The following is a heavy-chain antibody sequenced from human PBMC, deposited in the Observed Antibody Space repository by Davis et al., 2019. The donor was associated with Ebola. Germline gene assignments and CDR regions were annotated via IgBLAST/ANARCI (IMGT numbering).Heavy chain of an antibody. D-gene: IGHD1-26*01. CDR1: GFTFSSYA. CDR3: AKDPRTTRLGAIFDY. CDR2: ISGSGGST. Sequence: GGSLRLSCAASGFTFSSYAMSWVRQAPGKGLEWVSAISGSGGSTYYADSVKGRFTISRNNSKNTLYLQMNSLTAEDTAVYYCAKDPRTTRLGAIFDYWGQGTLVTVSS. V-gene: IGHV3-23*01. J-gene: IGHJ4*02.